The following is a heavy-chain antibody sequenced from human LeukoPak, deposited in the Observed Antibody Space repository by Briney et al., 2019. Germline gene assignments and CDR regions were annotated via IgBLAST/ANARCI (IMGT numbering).Heavy chain of an antibody. CDR2: ISSSGSTI. Sequence: GGCLTLSCEASEFTFRSYEMNWVLQARRKGLEWVSYISSSGSTIYYADSVKGRFTISRDNAKNSLYLQMNSLRVEDTGVYYCARDTDYWGQGALVTVSS. V-gene: IGHV3-48*03. J-gene: IGHJ4*02. CDR1: EFTFRSYE. CDR3: ARDTDY.